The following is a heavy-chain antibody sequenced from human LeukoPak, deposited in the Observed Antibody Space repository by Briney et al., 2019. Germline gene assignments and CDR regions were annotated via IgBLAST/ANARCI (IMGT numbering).Heavy chain of an antibody. CDR1: GFTFSSYV. J-gene: IGHJ3*02. V-gene: IGHV3-33*01. D-gene: IGHD7-27*01. Sequence: GGSLRLSCAASGFTFSSYVMHWVRQAPGKGLEWVAVIWNDGSNKYFADSVKGRFTVSRDSSKNTLYLQMDSLRAEDTAVYYCASATGENDAFDIWGQGTMVTVSS. CDR3: ASATGENDAFDI. CDR2: IWNDGSNK.